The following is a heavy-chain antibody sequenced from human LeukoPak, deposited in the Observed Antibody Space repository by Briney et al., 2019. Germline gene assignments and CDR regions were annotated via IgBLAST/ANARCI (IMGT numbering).Heavy chain of an antibody. D-gene: IGHD3-9*01. V-gene: IGHV3-21*06. CDR2: INPNGDYI. J-gene: IGHJ5*02. Sequence: PGGSLRLSCAASGFIFSSYNMNWGRQAPGKGLEWVSSINPNGDYIYYADSVKGRFTISRDNTKNSLYLQMNSLKAEDTAVYYCARGIGYFDWLLFSWGQGTLLTVSS. CDR1: GFIFSSYN. CDR3: ARGIGYFDWLLFS.